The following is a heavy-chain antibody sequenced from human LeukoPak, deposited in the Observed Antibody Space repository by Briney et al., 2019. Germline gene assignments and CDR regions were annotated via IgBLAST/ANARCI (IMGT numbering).Heavy chain of an antibody. CDR3: VRAVFSSSYYWDY. Sequence: PGGSLRLSCAASGFTFSSYSMNWVRQAPGKGLVWVSSISSSSSYIYYADSVKGRFTISRDNAKNSLFLQMSSLRAEDTAVYYCVRAVFSSSYYWDYWGQGTLVTVSS. V-gene: IGHV3-21*01. D-gene: IGHD6-13*01. J-gene: IGHJ4*02. CDR2: ISSSSSYI. CDR1: GFTFSSYS.